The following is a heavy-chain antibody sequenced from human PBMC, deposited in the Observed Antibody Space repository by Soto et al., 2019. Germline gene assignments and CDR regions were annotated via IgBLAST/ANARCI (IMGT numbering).Heavy chain of an antibody. Sequence: ASVKVSCKASGGTFSSYAISWVRQAPGQGLEWMGGIIPIFGTANYAQKFQGRVTITADESTSTAYMELSSLRSEDTAVYYCARVRVYGDYDDAFDIWGQGTMVTVSS. CDR3: ARVRVYGDYDDAFDI. V-gene: IGHV1-69*13. J-gene: IGHJ3*02. CDR1: GGTFSSYA. D-gene: IGHD4-17*01. CDR2: IIPIFGTA.